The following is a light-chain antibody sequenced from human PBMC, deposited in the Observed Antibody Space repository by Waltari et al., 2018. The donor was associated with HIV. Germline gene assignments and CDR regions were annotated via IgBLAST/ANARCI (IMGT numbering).Light chain of an antibody. CDR3: QQANNFPHS. CDR2: EAA. V-gene: IGKV1-12*01. Sequence: DTQMTQSPSSVSASVGARVTITCRARQSIGTSVAWYQLKPDRTPKLLIFEAARLQTGVPSRFSCSGSGTDFTLTITSLQPEDLATYYCQQANNFPHSFGQGT. J-gene: IGKJ2*03. CDR1: QSIGTS.